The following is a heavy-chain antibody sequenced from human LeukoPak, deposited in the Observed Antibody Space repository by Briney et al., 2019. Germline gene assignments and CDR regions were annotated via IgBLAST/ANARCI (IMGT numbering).Heavy chain of an antibody. D-gene: IGHD3-3*01. Sequence: SETLSLTCAVYGGSFSGYYWSWIRQPPGKGLERIGEINHSGSTNYNPSLKSRVTISVDKSKNQFSLKLSSVTAADTAVYYCARAHPDGDYDFWSGYYMGAFDIWGQGTMVTVSS. V-gene: IGHV4-34*01. CDR1: GGSFSGYY. J-gene: IGHJ3*02. CDR2: INHSGST. CDR3: ARAHPDGDYDFWSGYYMGAFDI.